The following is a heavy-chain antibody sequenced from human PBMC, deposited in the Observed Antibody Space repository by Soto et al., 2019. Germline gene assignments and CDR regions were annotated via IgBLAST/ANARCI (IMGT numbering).Heavy chain of an antibody. D-gene: IGHD2-2*01. CDR1: GFTFSSYG. CDR2: IWYDGSNK. CDR3: ARGVIRGYCISTSCSGGNYFDY. V-gene: IGHV3-33*01. Sequence: QVQLVESGGGVVQPGRSLRLSCAASGFTFSSYGMHWVHQAPGKGLEWVAVIWYDGSNKYYADSVKGRFTISRDNSKNTLYLQMNSLRAEDKAVYYCARGVIRGYCISTSCSGGNYFDYWGQGTLVTVSS. J-gene: IGHJ4*02.